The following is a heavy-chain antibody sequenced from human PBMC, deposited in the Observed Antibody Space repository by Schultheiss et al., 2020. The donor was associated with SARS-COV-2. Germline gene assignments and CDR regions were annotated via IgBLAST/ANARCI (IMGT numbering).Heavy chain of an antibody. CDR1: GFTFSSYA. J-gene: IGHJ4*02. V-gene: IGHV3-30*04. CDR2: ISYDGSNK. Sequence: GGSLRLSCAASGFTFSSYAMHWVRQAPGKGLEWVAVISYDGSNKYYADSVKGRFTISRDNSKNTLYLQMNSLRAEDTAVYYCARGGYYYDSSVNYWGQGTLVTVSS. CDR3: ARGGYYYDSSVNY. D-gene: IGHD3-22*01.